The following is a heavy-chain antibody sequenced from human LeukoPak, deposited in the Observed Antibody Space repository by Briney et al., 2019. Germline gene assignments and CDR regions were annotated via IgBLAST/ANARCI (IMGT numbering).Heavy chain of an antibody. V-gene: IGHV1-3*01. J-gene: IGHJ4*02. D-gene: IGHD6-13*01. Sequence: GASVTVSFKASGYTFTNYAMHWVRQAPGQRLEWMGWINAGNGNTKYSQKFQGRVTITRDTSASTAYMELSSLRSEDTAVYYCARDLGYSSSWYYFDYWGQGTLVTVSS. CDR1: GYTFTNYA. CDR2: INAGNGNT. CDR3: ARDLGYSSSWYYFDY.